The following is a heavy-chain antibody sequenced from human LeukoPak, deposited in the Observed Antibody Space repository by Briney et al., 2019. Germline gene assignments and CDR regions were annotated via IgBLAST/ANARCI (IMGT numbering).Heavy chain of an antibody. V-gene: IGHV4-39*07. CDR2: IYYSGST. J-gene: IGHJ6*03. D-gene: IGHD3-10*01. CDR1: GGSISSSSYY. Sequence: SETLSLTCTVSGGSISSSSYYWGWIRQPPGKGLEWIGRIYYSGSTYYNPSLKSRVIISLDTSKNQFSLKLSSVTAADTAVYYCARALWFGEFFTEYYMDVWGKGTTVTVSS. CDR3: ARALWFGEFFTEYYMDV.